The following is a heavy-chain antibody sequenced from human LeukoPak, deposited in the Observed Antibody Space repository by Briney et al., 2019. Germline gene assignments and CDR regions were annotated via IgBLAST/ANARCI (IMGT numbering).Heavy chain of an antibody. CDR3: AKGRNIVVVPAAMRYYYYYMDV. D-gene: IGHD2-2*01. Sequence: GGTLRLSCAASGFTFTSYGMSWVRQAPGKGLEWVSAISGSGGSTYYADSVRGRFTISRDNSKNTLYLQMNSLRVEDTAVYYCAKGRNIVVVPAAMRYYYYYMDVWGKGTTVTISS. J-gene: IGHJ6*03. CDR2: ISGSGGST. V-gene: IGHV3-23*01. CDR1: GFTFTSYG.